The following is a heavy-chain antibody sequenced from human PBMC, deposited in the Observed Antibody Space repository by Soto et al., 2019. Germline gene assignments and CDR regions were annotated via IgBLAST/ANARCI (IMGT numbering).Heavy chain of an antibody. J-gene: IGHJ5*02. CDR1: GGTFSSYA. CDR3: SRGFGSTMCYRILPSFDP. Sequence: QVQLVQSGAEVKKPGSSVRVSCRTSGGTFSSYAISWVRRAPGQGLEWMGGIIPIFGSANYAQKFQSRVTITADESTSTVYMDLSSLRSENTAVYSCSRGFGSTMCYRILPSFDPLRQGTLFYVSS. V-gene: IGHV1-69*01. D-gene: IGHD2-2*02. CDR2: IIPIFGSA.